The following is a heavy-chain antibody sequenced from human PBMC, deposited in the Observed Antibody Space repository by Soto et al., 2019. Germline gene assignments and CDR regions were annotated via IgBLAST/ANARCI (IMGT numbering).Heavy chain of an antibody. D-gene: IGHD4-17*01. V-gene: IGHV4-34*01. CDR1: GRSFNSYY. J-gene: IGHJ5*02. CDR2: INHSGST. Sequence: SETLSLTCALYGRSFNSYYWSRMRQPPGKGLEWIGEINHSGSTNYNPSLKSRVTISVDTSRNQFSLKLSSVTAADTAVYYCARETYGDYVGYFDPWGQGIQVTVS. CDR3: ARETYGDYVGYFDP.